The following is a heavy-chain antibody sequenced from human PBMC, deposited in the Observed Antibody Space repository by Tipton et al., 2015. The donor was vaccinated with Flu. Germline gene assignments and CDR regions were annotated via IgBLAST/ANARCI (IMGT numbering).Heavy chain of an antibody. D-gene: IGHD4-17*01. J-gene: IGHJ5*02. Sequence: WGWIRQPPGKGLEWIGSIYHSGSTYYNPSLKSRVTISVDTSKNQFSLKLSSVTAADTAVYYCARGDYGDYVWSRGWFDPWGQGTLVTVSS. CDR3: ARGDYGDYVWSRGWFDP. V-gene: IGHV4-38-2*01. CDR2: IYHSGST.